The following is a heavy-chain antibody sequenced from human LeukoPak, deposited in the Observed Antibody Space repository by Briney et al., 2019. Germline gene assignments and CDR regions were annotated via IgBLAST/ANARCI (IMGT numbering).Heavy chain of an antibody. J-gene: IGHJ2*01. CDR1: GGSFSGYH. V-gene: IGHV4-34*01. CDR2: INHSGST. CDR3: ARGFGYYDSSGSQPHWYFDL. D-gene: IGHD3-22*01. Sequence: NSSETLSLTCAVYGGSFSGYHWSWIRQPPGKGLEWIGEINHSGSTNYNPSLKSRVTISVDTSKNQFSLKLSSVTAADTAVYYCARGFGYYDSSGSQPHWYFDLWGRGTLVTVSS.